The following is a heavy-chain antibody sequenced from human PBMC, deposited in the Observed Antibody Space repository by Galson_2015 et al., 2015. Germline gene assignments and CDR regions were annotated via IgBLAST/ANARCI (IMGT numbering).Heavy chain of an antibody. CDR2: ISYDGINK. CDR1: GFTFRTYA. J-gene: IGHJ4*02. Sequence: SLRLSCAASGFTFRTYAMHWVRQAPGKGLEWVAVISYDGINKSYADSVKGRFTISRDNSKDTLLLQMNSLRAEDTAVYYCAKDRRAVVAATLFDYWGQGTLVTVSS. CDR3: AKDRRAVVAATLFDY. D-gene: IGHD2-15*01. V-gene: IGHV3-30-3*01.